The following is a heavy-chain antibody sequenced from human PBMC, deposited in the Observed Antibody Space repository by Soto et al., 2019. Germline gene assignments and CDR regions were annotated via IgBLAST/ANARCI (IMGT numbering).Heavy chain of an antibody. CDR2: IWYDGSNK. V-gene: IGHV3-33*01. D-gene: IGHD3-9*01. CDR3: ARMYYDILTGYPGPFDY. CDR1: GFTFSSYG. J-gene: IGHJ4*02. Sequence: GGSLRLSCAASGFTFSSYGMHWVRQAPGKGLEWVAVIWYDGSNKYYADSVKGRFTISRDNSKNTLYLQMNSLRAEDTAVYYCARMYYDILTGYPGPFDYWGQGTLVTVSS.